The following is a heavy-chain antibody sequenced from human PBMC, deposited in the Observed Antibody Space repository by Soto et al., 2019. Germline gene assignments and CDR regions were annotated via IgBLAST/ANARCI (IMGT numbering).Heavy chain of an antibody. CDR3: GRVKRETFQKKNDY. Sequence: QVQLRESGPGLVKPSETLSLTCSVSGGSVSSDFYNWRWIRQPPGKGLEWVGDISHSGSANYNPSLNSRATISVDTSRNHFSLKVTFVTAADKAVYYCGRVKRETFQKKNDYWGQGIVVIVSS. J-gene: IGHJ4*02. CDR2: ISHSGSA. CDR1: GGSVSSDFYN. D-gene: IGHD3-22*01. V-gene: IGHV4-61*03.